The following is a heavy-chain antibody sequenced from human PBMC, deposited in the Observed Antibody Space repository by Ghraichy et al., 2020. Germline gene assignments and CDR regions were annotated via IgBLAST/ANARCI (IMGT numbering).Heavy chain of an antibody. CDR1: GFTFSSYA. Sequence: GGSQRLSCAASGFTFSSYAMSWVRQAPGKGLEWVSAIRGSGGSTYYADSVKGRFTISRDNSKNTLYQQMNSLRAEDTAVYYCAKVDTAMVYYYYYYYMDVWGKGTTVTVSS. V-gene: IGHV3-23*01. CDR2: IRGSGGST. CDR3: AKVDTAMVYYYYYYYMDV. J-gene: IGHJ6*03. D-gene: IGHD5-18*01.